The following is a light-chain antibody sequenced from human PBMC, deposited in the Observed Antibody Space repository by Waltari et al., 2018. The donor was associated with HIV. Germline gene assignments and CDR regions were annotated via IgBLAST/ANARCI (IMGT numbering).Light chain of an antibody. CDR1: QSVSNSH. Sequence: PGERATLSCRASQSVSNSHLAWYQQTPGPPPRLLIYGASSRATGTPDRFGGSGSGTDFTLTISRLEPEDFAVYYCQQYGTSPYTFGQGTKLEIK. J-gene: IGKJ2*01. CDR2: GAS. V-gene: IGKV3-20*01. CDR3: QQYGTSPYT.